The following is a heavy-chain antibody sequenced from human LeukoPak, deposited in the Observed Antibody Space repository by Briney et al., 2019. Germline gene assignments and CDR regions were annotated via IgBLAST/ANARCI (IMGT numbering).Heavy chain of an antibody. D-gene: IGHD3-22*01. CDR3: AKDIGMDYYDSSGYSNYFDY. J-gene: IGHJ4*02. CDR1: GFTFDDYA. CDR2: ISWNSGSI. Sequence: GRSLRLSCAASGFTFDDYAMHWVRQAPGKGLEWVSGISWNSGSIGYADSVKGRFTISRDNAKNSLYLQMNSLRAEDTALYYCAKDIGMDYYDSSGYSNYFDYWGQGTLSPSPQ. V-gene: IGHV3-9*01.